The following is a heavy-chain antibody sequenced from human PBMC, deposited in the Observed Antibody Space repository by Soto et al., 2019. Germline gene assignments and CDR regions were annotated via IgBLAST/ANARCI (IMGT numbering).Heavy chain of an antibody. V-gene: IGHV1-46*01. D-gene: IGHD2-2*02. Sequence: QVQLVQSGAEVKKPGASVKVSCKASGYTFTSYYMHWVRQAPGQGLEWMGIINPSGGSTSYAQKFQGRVTMTRDTSKSTVYMELSSLRSEDTAVYYCAIQRGVVVPAAIGGNDAFDIWGKGTMVTVSS. CDR1: GYTFTSYY. CDR3: AIQRGVVVPAAIGGNDAFDI. CDR2: INPSGGST. J-gene: IGHJ3*02.